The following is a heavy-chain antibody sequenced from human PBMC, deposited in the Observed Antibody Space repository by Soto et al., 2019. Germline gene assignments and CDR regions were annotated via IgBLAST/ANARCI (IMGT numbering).Heavy chain of an antibody. V-gene: IGHV4-39*01. J-gene: IGHJ5*02. CDR3: ARQTYSGGWYGVVAGNWFDP. CDR1: GGSISNSSYY. D-gene: IGHD6-19*01. Sequence: SETLSLTCTVPGGSISNSSYYWGWIRQPPGKWLEWIGSIYYSGSTYYNPSLKSRVTISVDTSKNQFSLKLSSVTAADTAVYYCARQTYSGGWYGVVAGNWFDPWGQGTLVTVSS. CDR2: IYYSGST.